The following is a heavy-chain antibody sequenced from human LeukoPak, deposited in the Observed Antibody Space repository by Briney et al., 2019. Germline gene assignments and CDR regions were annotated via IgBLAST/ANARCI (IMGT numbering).Heavy chain of an antibody. V-gene: IGHV4-34*01. J-gene: IGHJ4*02. CDR2: INHSGST. Sequence: SETLSLTCAVYGGSFSGYYWSWIRQPPGKGPEWIGEINHSGSTNYNPSLKSRVTISVDTSKNQFSLKLSSVTAADTAVYYCARFSYGGNPGPARAYDYWGQGTLVTVSS. CDR1: GGSFSGYY. D-gene: IGHD4-23*01. CDR3: ARFSYGGNPGPARAYDY.